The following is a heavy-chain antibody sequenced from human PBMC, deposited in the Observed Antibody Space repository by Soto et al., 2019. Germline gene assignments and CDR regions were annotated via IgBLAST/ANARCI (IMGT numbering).Heavy chain of an antibody. CDR2: ISGSGFKK. J-gene: IGHJ4*02. CDR3: ATVHGTSRSFEY. CDR1: GFIFENFG. Sequence: QTGGSLRLSCAASGFIFENFGMSWVRQAPGKGLEWISSISGSGFKKYYADSVKGRFTISRDNSKSTVYLELNNLSAEDTAVYYRATVHGTSRSFEYWGQGTLVTVSS. V-gene: IGHV3-23*01.